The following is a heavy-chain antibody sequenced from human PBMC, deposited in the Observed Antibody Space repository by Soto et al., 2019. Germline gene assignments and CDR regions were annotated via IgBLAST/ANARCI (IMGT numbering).Heavy chain of an antibody. Sequence: SETLSLTCTVSGGSISSYYWSGIRQPPGKGLEWIGYIYYSGSTNYNPSLKSRVTISVDTSKNQFSLKLSSVTAADTAVYYCARHQLSGGLGPYYGMDVWGQGTTVTVSS. D-gene: IGHD3-16*01. CDR2: IYYSGST. CDR1: GGSISSYY. J-gene: IGHJ6*02. CDR3: ARHQLSGGLGPYYGMDV. V-gene: IGHV4-59*08.